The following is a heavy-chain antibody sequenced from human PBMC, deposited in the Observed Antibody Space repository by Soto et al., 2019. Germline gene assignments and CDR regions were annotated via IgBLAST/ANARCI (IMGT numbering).Heavy chain of an antibody. CDR2: ISGSGSNP. Sequence: EVQVLESGGGLVQPGGSLRLSCAASGFTFSSYAMSWVRQAPGQGLELVSVISGSGSNPYYADSGKGRFTISRDNPNNTLYLQMNSLRAEDTALYYCEKTASMTIRDGFDHWGQGTLVTVSS. D-gene: IGHD3-3*01. CDR1: GFTFSSYA. J-gene: IGHJ4*02. V-gene: IGHV3-23*01. CDR3: EKTASMTIRDGFDH.